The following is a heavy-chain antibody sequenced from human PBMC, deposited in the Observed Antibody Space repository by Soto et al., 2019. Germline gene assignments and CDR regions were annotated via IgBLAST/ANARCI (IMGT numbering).Heavy chain of an antibody. CDR1: GFTFSSYA. Sequence: EPQLLESGGGLGHPGGSLRLSCAASGFTFSSYAMSWVRQAPGKGLEWDAAISGSGVSTYYADSVRGRSTISRDNSKKTVDLQMNSLRAEDTAVYYCAKFYCISTMCQAPAAKSTGGFEIWGQGTLVTVSS. CDR2: ISGSGVST. V-gene: IGHV3-23*01. D-gene: IGHD2-2*01. CDR3: AKFYCISTMCQAPAAKSTGGFEI. J-gene: IGHJ3*02.